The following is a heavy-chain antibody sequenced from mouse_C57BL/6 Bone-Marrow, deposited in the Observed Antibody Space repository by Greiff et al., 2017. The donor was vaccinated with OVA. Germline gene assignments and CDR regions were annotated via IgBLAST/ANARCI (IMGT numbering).Heavy chain of an antibody. Sequence: QVQLQQSGAELARPGASVKLSCKASGYTFTSYGISWVKQRTGQGLEWIGEIYPRSGNTYYNEKFKGKATLTADKSSSTAYMELSSLTSEDSAVYFCARKGYLRWLRRGFYYAMDYWGQGTSVTVSS. J-gene: IGHJ4*01. V-gene: IGHV1-81*01. CDR3: ARKGYLRWLRRGFYYAMDY. D-gene: IGHD2-2*01. CDR1: GYTFTSYG. CDR2: IYPRSGNT.